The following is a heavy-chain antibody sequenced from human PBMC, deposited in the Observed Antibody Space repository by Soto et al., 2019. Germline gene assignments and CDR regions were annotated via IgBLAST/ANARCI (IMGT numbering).Heavy chain of an antibody. CDR1: GFTFSSYW. Sequence: GGSLRLSCAASGFTFSSYWMSWVRQAPGKGLEWVANIKQDGSEKYYVDSVKGRFTISRDNAKNSLYLQMNSLRAEDTAVYYCARARILAAAGIESDAFDIWGQGTMVTVSS. CDR2: IKQDGSEK. D-gene: IGHD6-13*01. J-gene: IGHJ3*02. V-gene: IGHV3-7*01. CDR3: ARARILAAAGIESDAFDI.